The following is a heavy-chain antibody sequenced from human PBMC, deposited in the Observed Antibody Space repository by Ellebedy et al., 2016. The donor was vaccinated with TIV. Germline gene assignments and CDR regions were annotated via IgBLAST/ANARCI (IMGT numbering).Heavy chain of an antibody. CDR3: VRARPYCGGDCFSFGN. Sequence: GGSLRLXXAASGFTFSDYYMTWIRQAPGRGLEWVSYIDFSATTTYYADSVKGRFTISRDNAKKSLYLQMHSLRAEDTAVYYCVRARPYCGGDCFSFGNWGQGSLVTVSS. V-gene: IGHV3-11*04. CDR2: IDFSATTT. J-gene: IGHJ4*02. CDR1: GFTFSDYY. D-gene: IGHD2-21*02.